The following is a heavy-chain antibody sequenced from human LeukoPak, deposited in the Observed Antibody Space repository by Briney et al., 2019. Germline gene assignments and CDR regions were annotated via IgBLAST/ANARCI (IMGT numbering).Heavy chain of an antibody. CDR1: GYTFTSYA. Sequence: ASVKVSCKASGYTFTSYAMHWVRQAPGQRLEWMGWINAGNGNTKYSQKFQGRVTITRDTSASTAYMELSSLRSENTAVYYCARGQSYDYVWGSYRYTATMDYWGQGTLVTVSS. CDR3: ARGQSYDYVWGSYRYTATMDY. J-gene: IGHJ4*02. D-gene: IGHD3-16*02. CDR2: INAGNGNT. V-gene: IGHV1-3*01.